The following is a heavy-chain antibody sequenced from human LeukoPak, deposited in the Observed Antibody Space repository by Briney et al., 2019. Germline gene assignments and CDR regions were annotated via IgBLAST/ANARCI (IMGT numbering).Heavy chain of an antibody. D-gene: IGHD6-19*01. CDR3: ARGHYSSGWYGYYYMDV. CDR2: INSDGSST. V-gene: IGHV3-74*01. CDR1: GFTFSSYW. Sequence: RGSLRLSCAASGFTFSSYWMHWVRQAPGKGLVWVSRINSDGSSTSYADSVKGRFTISRDNAKNTLYLQMNSLRAEDTAVYYCARGHYSSGWYGYYYMDVWGKGTTVTIPS. J-gene: IGHJ6*03.